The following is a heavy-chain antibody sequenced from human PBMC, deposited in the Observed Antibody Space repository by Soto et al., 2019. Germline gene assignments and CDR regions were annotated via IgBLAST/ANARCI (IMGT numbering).Heavy chain of an antibody. D-gene: IGHD5-12*01. Sequence: PSETLSLTCTVSGGSVSSGSYYWSWIRQPPGKGLEWIGYIYYSGSTNYNPSLKSRITISADTSKNQFSLKVNSVTAADTSVYYCARLQALGGIVASIYYYFDYWGQGTLVTVSS. J-gene: IGHJ4*02. CDR3: ARLQALGGIVASIYYYFDY. V-gene: IGHV4-61*01. CDR2: IYYSGST. CDR1: GGSVSSGSYY.